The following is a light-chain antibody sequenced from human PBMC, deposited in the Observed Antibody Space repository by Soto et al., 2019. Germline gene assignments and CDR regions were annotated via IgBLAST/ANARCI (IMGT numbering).Light chain of an antibody. CDR2: AAS. V-gene: IGKV1-6*01. CDR3: LQDYNYPLT. CDR1: QGIRND. Sequence: AIQMTQSPSSLSASVGDRVTITCRASQGIRNDLGWYQQKPGKAPKLLIFAASSLQSGVPSRFSGSGSGTDFTLTITSLQPEDFATYYCLQDYNYPLTFGGGTKVDI. J-gene: IGKJ4*01.